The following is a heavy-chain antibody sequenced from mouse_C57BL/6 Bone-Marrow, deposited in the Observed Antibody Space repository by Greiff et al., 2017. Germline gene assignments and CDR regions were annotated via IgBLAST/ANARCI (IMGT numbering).Heavy chain of an antibody. CDR1: GYSITSGYY. Sequence: EVKLQESGPGLVKPSQSLSLTCSVTGYSITSGYYWYWIRQFPGNKPEWMGYISYDGSNNYNPSLKNRIAITRDTSNNKFFLKLNTVTTKDTAAYYDARSIYYDYDVRYWGQGTLVTVSA. D-gene: IGHD2-4*01. CDR2: ISYDGSN. J-gene: IGHJ3*01. CDR3: ARSIYYDYDVRY. V-gene: IGHV3-6*01.